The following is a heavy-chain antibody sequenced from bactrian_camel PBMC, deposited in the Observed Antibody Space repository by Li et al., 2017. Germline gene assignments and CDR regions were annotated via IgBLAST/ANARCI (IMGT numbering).Heavy chain of an antibody. CDR2: VSNTGGTT. D-gene: IGHD7*01. V-gene: IGHV3S40*01. CDR3: VRDGPGGGSDFDY. CDR1: GVTDRRHC. J-gene: IGHJ6*01. Sequence: DVQLVESGGGSVQAGGSLRISCTASGVTDRRHCMGWFRQAPGKGLEWVSTVSNTGGTTYYVDSVKGRFTIARDNNKETVYLQMNSLKPEDTAVYYCVRDGPGGGSDFDYWCQGTQVTVS.